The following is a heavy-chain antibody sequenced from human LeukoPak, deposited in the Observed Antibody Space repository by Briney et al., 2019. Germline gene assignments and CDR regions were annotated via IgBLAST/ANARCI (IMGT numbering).Heavy chain of an antibody. V-gene: IGHV3-23*01. CDR3: AKRVHSSSWYAAFDY. Sequence: GGSLRLSCAASGFSFTDYVMTWVRQAPGKGLEWVSGISNKGGTTHYADSVKGRFTISRDNSKSTLYLQMNSLRAEDTAVYYCAKRVHSSSWYAAFDYWGQGTLVTVSS. D-gene: IGHD6-13*01. J-gene: IGHJ4*02. CDR2: ISNKGGTT. CDR1: GFSFTDYV.